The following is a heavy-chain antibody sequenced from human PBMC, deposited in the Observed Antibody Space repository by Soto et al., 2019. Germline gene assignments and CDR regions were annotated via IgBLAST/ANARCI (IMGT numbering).Heavy chain of an antibody. CDR1: GGSISSGDYY. J-gene: IGHJ4*02. D-gene: IGHD3-22*01. Sequence: SGTLSLTCTVAGGSISSGDYYWSWIRQPPGKGLEWIGYIYYSGSTYYNPSLKSRVTISVDTSKNQFSLKLSSVTAADTAVYYCARELDYYDSSGYYPDYWGQGTLVTVSS. CDR2: IYYSGST. V-gene: IGHV4-30-4*01. CDR3: ARELDYYDSSGYYPDY.